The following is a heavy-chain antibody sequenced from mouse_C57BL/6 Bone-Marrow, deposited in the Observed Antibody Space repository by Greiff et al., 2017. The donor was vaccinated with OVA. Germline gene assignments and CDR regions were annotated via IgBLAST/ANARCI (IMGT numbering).Heavy chain of an antibody. Sequence: QVQLQQSDAELVKPGASVKISCKVSGYTFTDHTIHWMKQRPEQGLEWIGFIYPRDGSTKYNEKFKGKATLTAYKSSSTAYMQLNSLTYVDSPVYCGERALFWWYFDVWGTGTTVTVSS. CDR2: IYPRDGST. CDR3: ERALFWWYFDV. CDR1: GYTFTDHT. J-gene: IGHJ1*03. V-gene: IGHV1-78*01.